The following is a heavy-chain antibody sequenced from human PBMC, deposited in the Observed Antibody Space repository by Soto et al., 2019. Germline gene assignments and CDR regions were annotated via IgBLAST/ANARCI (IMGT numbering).Heavy chain of an antibody. V-gene: IGHV5-10-1*01. CDR2: IDPSDSYT. D-gene: IGHD4-17*01. Sequence: PGESLKISCKGSGYSFTNYWISWVRQMPGKGLEWVGRIDPSDSYTNYSPSFQGHVTISADKSISTAYPQWSSLKASDTAMYSCARRIRSPSGLSHGMDVWGQGTTVTVSS. CDR1: GYSFTNYW. CDR3: ARRIRSPSGLSHGMDV. J-gene: IGHJ6*02.